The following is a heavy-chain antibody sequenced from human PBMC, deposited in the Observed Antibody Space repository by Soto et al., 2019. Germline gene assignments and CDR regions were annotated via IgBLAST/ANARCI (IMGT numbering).Heavy chain of an antibody. D-gene: IGHD3-16*02. Sequence: SETLSLTCTVSGDSISSGDYYWSWIRQPPGKGLEWIGLIYYSGSTHYNPSLKSRLIISVNTSKNQFSLKLTSATAADTAVYYCARDFKRYRSPPGPLEYWCQAILVTVS. CDR2: IYYSGST. J-gene: IGHJ4*02. CDR1: GDSISSGDYY. V-gene: IGHV4-30-4*01. CDR3: ARDFKRYRSPPGPLEY.